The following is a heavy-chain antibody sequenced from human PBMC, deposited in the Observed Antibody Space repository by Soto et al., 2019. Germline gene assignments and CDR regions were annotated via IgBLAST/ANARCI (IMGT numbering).Heavy chain of an antibody. V-gene: IGHV3-30-3*01. CDR3: ARDLDDILTGYPVVAH. J-gene: IGHJ4*02. CDR2: ISYDGSNK. CDR1: GFTFSSYA. D-gene: IGHD3-9*01. Sequence: GGSLRLSCAASGFTFSSYAMHWVRQAPGKGLEWVAVISYDGSNKYYADSVKGRFTISRDNSKNTLYLQMNSLRAEDTAVYYCARDLDDILTGYPVVAHWGQGTLVTVSS.